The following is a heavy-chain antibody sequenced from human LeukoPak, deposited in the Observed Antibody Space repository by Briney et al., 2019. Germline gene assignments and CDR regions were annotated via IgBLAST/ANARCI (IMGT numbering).Heavy chain of an antibody. D-gene: IGHD3-22*01. Sequence: GGSLRLSCAASGFTFSSYSMNWVRRAPGKGLEWVSSISSSSSYIYYADSVKGRFTISRDNAKNSLYLQMNSLRAEDTAVYYCARDYDSSGYYPNWAYWGQGTLVTVSS. J-gene: IGHJ4*02. CDR3: ARDYDSSGYYPNWAY. CDR2: ISSSSSYI. V-gene: IGHV3-21*01. CDR1: GFTFSSYS.